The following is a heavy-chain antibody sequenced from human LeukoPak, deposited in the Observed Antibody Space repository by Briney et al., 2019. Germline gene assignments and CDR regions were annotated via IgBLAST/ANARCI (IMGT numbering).Heavy chain of an antibody. CDR1: GGSISSSSYY. CDR2: IYYSGST. D-gene: IGHD3-10*01. Sequence: SETLSLTCSVSGGSISSSSYYWDWIRQPPGKGLEWIGSIYYSGSTYYNPSLKSRVTISVDTSKNQFALKLSSVTAADTAVYYCARVYTLWFGELLQWFDPWGQGTLVTVSS. J-gene: IGHJ5*02. V-gene: IGHV4-39*06. CDR3: ARVYTLWFGELLQWFDP.